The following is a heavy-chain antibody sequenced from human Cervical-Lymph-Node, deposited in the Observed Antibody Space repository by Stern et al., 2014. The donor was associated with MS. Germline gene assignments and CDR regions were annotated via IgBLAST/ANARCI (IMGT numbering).Heavy chain of an antibody. V-gene: IGHV3-23*04. J-gene: IGHJ4*02. Sequence: EDQLVESGGGLVQPGGSLRLSCTASGFIFSAYAMTWVRQAPGKGLEWVSSITGNGNDTYYADSVKGRFTVSRDNSKNTLYLQMSGLTAEDTAIFYCAGSPPARVWGQGTLVSVSS. CDR3: AGSPPARV. CDR1: GFIFSAYA. D-gene: IGHD3-10*01. CDR2: ITGNGNDT.